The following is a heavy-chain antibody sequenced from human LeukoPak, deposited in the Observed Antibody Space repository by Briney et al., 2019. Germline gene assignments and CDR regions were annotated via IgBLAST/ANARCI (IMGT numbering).Heavy chain of an antibody. CDR2: INSDGSST. Sequence: TGGSLTLSCAVSGFTFSSYWMHWVRQAPGKGLVWVSRINSDGSSTGYADSVKGRLTISTDNAKNTLYLQMNSLKAEDTAVYYCVKRNYWGQGTLVTVSS. J-gene: IGHJ4*02. D-gene: IGHD2/OR15-2a*01. CDR3: VKRNY. CDR1: GFTFSSYW. V-gene: IGHV3-74*01.